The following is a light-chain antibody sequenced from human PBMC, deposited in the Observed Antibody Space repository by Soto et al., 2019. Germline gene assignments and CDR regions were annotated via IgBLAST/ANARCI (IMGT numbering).Light chain of an antibody. CDR2: GNS. CDR1: SSNIGAGYD. V-gene: IGLV1-40*01. Sequence: QLVLTQPPSVSGAPGQRVTISCTGSSSNIGAGYDVHWYQQLPGTAPKLLIYGNSNRPSVVPDRFSGSKSGTSASLAITGLQAEDEADYYCQSYDSSLSGYVVFGGGTKVTVL. CDR3: QSYDSSLSGYVV. J-gene: IGLJ2*01.